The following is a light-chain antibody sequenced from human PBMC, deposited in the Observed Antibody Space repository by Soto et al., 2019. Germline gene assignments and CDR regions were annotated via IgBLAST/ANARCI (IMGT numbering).Light chain of an antibody. V-gene: IGKV3-15*01. CDR3: QQYNSWPPWT. CDR1: QSVSSN. J-gene: IGKJ1*01. CDR2: YAS. Sequence: EIVMTQSPATLSVSPGERATLSCRASQSVSSNLAWYQQKPGQDPRRLIYYASTRATAIAPRLSGSGAGTEFTLTISSLQAEDVAVLYCQQYNSWPPWTFGQGTKLEIK.